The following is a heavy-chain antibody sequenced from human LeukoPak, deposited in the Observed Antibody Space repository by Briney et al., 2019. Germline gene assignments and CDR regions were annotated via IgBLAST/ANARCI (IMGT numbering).Heavy chain of an antibody. CDR2: ISSNGGST. J-gene: IGHJ4*02. D-gene: IGHD6-13*01. Sequence: GGSLRLSCAASGFTFSSYAMHWVRQAPGKGLEYVSAISSNGGSTYYANSVKGRFTISRDNSKNTLYLQMNSLRAEDTAVYYCARASMAAAGSYFDFWGQGTLVTVSS. CDR1: GFTFSSYA. CDR3: ARASMAAAGSYFDF. V-gene: IGHV3-64*01.